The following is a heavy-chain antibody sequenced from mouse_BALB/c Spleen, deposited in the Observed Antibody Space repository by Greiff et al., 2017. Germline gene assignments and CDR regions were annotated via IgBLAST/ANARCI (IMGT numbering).Heavy chain of an antibody. V-gene: IGHV5-6*02. J-gene: IGHJ4*01. CDR1: GFTFSSYG. CDR3: ARHEMIKRAMDY. CDR2: ISSGGSYT. D-gene: IGHD2-4*01. Sequence: DVKLQESGGDLVKPGGSLKLSCAASGFTFSSYGMSWVRQTPDKRLEWVATISSGGSYTYYPDSVKGRFTISRDNAKNTLYLQMSSLKSEDTAMYYCARHEMIKRAMDYWGQGTTVTVSS.